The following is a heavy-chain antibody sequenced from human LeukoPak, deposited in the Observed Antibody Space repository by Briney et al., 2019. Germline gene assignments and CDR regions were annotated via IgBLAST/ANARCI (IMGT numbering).Heavy chain of an antibody. V-gene: IGHV1-69*13. CDR2: IIPIFGTA. CDR3: ARDLGIAAAVFSV. D-gene: IGHD6-13*01. CDR1: GGTFSSYA. J-gene: IGHJ4*02. Sequence: SVKVSCKASGGTFSSYAISWVRQAPGQGLEWMGGIIPIFGTANYAQKFQGRVTTTADESTSTAYMELSSLRSEDTAVYYCARDLGIAAAVFSVWGQGTLVTVSS.